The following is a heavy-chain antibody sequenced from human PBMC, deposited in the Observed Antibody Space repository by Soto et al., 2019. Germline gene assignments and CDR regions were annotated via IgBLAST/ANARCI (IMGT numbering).Heavy chain of an antibody. CDR2: IIGNGDTT. V-gene: IGHV3-23*01. CDR1: GFSLRNYG. Sequence: EVQLLEAGGGLVQPGGSLRLSCAASGFSLRNYGMSWVRQAPGKGLEWLSAIIGNGDTTYYADSVRGRFTISRDNSKNTLYLQLNDLGAEDTAIYYCAKDYDYGDSLPFDYWGQGTLVTVSS. CDR3: AKDYDYGDSLPFDY. D-gene: IGHD4-17*01. J-gene: IGHJ4*02.